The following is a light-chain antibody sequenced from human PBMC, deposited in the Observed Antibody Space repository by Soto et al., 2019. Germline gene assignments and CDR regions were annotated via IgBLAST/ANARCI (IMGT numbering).Light chain of an antibody. Sequence: EIVLTQSPGTLPLSPGERATLSCRASQSVTSSYLVWYQQQPGQAPRLLMSGTSNRATGTPDRFSGSGSGTDFTLTISRLEPEDFAVYYCQQYGSPPITFGQGTRLEIK. CDR2: GTS. CDR1: QSVTSSY. J-gene: IGKJ5*01. V-gene: IGKV3-20*01. CDR3: QQYGSPPIT.